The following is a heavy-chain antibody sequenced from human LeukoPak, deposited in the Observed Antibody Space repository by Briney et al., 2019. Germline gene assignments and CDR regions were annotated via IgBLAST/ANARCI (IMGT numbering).Heavy chain of an antibody. V-gene: IGHV3-33*01. D-gene: IGHD2-2*01. J-gene: IGHJ6*02. CDR2: IWYDGSNK. CDR1: GFTFSSYG. Sequence: PGGSLRLSCAASGFTFSSYGMHWVRQAPGKGPEWVAVIWYDGSNKYYADSVKGRFTISRDNSKNTLYLQMNSLRAEDTAVYYCARVYQLLGYYYGMDVWGQGTTVTVSS. CDR3: ARVYQLLGYYYGMDV.